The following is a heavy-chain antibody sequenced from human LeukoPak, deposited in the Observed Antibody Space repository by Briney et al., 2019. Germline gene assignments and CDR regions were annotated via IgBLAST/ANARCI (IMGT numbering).Heavy chain of an antibody. J-gene: IGHJ2*01. CDR3: ARHLDWYFDL. V-gene: IGHV4-59*08. Sequence: SETLSLTRAVSGYSISSYHWSWIRQSPGQGLEWIGCVYYGGSTSNSNYNPSLRSRVTISGDTSKNELSLKMTSVAAADTAKYYCARHLDWYFDLWGRGTLVTVSS. CDR1: GYSISSYH. CDR2: VYYGGSTSNS.